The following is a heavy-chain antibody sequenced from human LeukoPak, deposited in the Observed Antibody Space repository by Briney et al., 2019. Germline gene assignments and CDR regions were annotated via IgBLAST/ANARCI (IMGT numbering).Heavy chain of an antibody. J-gene: IGHJ4*02. V-gene: IGHV4-59*01. CDR1: GGSISSYY. CDR2: IYYSGST. CDR3: ARAPDDYGDYLGYFDY. Sequence: KPSETLSLTCAVSGGSISSYYWSWIRQPPGKGLEWIGYIYYSGSTNYNPSLKSRVTISVDTSKNQFSLKLSSVTAADTAVYYCARAPDDYGDYLGYFDYWGQGTLVTVSS. D-gene: IGHD4-17*01.